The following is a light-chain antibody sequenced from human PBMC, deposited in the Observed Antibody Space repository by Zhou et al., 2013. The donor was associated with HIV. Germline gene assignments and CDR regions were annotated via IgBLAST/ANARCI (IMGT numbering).Light chain of an antibody. CDR3: QQYNNWPPWT. CDR1: QSVSSN. Sequence: EIVMTQSPATLSVSPGERATLSCRASQSVSSNLAWYQKKPGQAPRLFIYGASTRATGIPGRFSGSGSGTEFTLTISSLQSEDFAVYYCQQYNNWPPWTFGQGTKVEIK. CDR2: GAS. J-gene: IGKJ1*01. V-gene: IGKV3-15*01.